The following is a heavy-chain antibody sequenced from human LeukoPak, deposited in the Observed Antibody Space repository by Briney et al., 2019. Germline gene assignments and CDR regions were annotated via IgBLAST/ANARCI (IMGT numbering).Heavy chain of an antibody. V-gene: IGHV3-23*01. CDR1: TLSLTIYA. J-gene: IGHJ1*01. CDR2: IRSMGSNT. D-gene: IGHD3-16*01. CDR3: AKHDAWGRYKH. Sequence: PGGSLRLSCAPSTLSLTIYAMRWDRHAPGGWLGWVSSIRSMGSNTFYADSVKGRLTISRDNSKNTLYLQMNSLRAEDTGVYSCAKHDAWGRYKHWGQGTLVTVSS.